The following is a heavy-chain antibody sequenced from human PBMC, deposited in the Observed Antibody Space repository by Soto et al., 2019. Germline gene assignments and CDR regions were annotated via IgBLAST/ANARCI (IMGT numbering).Heavy chain of an antibody. CDR3: ARLWFGVSVVQSYVDL. J-gene: IGHJ2*01. D-gene: IGHD3-10*01. Sequence: QLQLQETGAGLVKPSQTLSLTCAVSGGSISGYGYSLGWIRQPPGKGLEWIGYIYDSGPTCYNPSLESRVSTSIDGSNNQVSRKLTSVTAADPAVYHWARLWFGVSVVQSYVDLWGRGTLVTVSS. V-gene: IGHV4-30-2*01. CDR2: IYDSGPT. CDR1: GGSISGYGYS.